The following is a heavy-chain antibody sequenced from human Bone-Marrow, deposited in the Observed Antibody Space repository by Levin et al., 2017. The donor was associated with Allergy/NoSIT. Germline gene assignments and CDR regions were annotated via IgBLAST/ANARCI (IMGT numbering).Heavy chain of an antibody. CDR1: GGSVRGENYY. CDR2: ISYSGAT. J-gene: IGHJ3*02. Sequence: SETLSLTCSVSGGSVRGENYYWSWIRQPPGTRLEWIGYISYSGATTYSPSLESRVTISLGASENPFSLRLSSLTAADTAVYYCARDHGDSSDAFAIWGQGTMVTVSS. D-gene: IGHD4-17*01. V-gene: IGHV4-61*03. CDR3: ARDHGDSSDAFAI.